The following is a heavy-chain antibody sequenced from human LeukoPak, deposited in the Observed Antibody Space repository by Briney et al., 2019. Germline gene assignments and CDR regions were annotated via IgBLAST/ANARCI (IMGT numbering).Heavy chain of an antibody. CDR3: ARDRDYRPSFFDY. D-gene: IGHD4-11*01. Sequence: PGRSLRLSCAASGFTFSSYAMHWVRQAPGKGLEWVAVISHDGSNKYYADSVKGRFTISRDNSKNTLYLQMNSLRAEDTAVYYCARDRDYRPSFFDYWGQGTLVTVSS. V-gene: IGHV3-30-3*01. J-gene: IGHJ4*02. CDR2: ISHDGSNK. CDR1: GFTFSSYA.